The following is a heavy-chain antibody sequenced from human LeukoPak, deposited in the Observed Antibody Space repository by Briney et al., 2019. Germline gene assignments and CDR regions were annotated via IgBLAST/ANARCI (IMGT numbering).Heavy chain of an antibody. CDR1: GYTFTGYY. CDR2: INPNSGGT. J-gene: IGHJ5*02. D-gene: IGHD3-10*01. Sequence: GASVKVSCKASGYTFTGYYMHWVRQAPGQGLEWMGWINPNSGGTNYAQKFQGRVTMTRDTSISTAYMELSRLRSDATAVYYCARDRITMVRGANGSWFDPWGQGTLVTVSS. CDR3: ARDRITMVRGANGSWFDP. V-gene: IGHV1-2*02.